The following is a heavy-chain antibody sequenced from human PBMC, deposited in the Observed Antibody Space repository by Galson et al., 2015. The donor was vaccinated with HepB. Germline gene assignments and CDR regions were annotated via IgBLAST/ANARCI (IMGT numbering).Heavy chain of an antibody. Sequence: LRLSCAASGFTFSSYAMHWVRQHPGKGLEWIGYIYYSGSTYYNPSLKSRVTISVDTSKNQFSLKLSSVTAADTAVYYCARDRACPKRYCSSTSCYTGCGWFDPWGQGTLVTVSS. V-gene: IGHV4-31*02. CDR3: ARDRACPKRYCSSTSCYTGCGWFDP. CDR1: GFTFSSYAMH. J-gene: IGHJ5*02. CDR2: IYYSGST. D-gene: IGHD2-2*02.